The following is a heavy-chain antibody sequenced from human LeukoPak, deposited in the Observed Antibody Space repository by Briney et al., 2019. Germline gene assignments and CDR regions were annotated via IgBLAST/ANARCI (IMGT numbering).Heavy chain of an antibody. D-gene: IGHD1/OR15-1a*01. CDR1: GFTVSSNY. CDR3: ASERTPSRYYYYYGMDV. Sequence: GGSLRLSCAASGFTVSSNYMSWVRQAPGKGLEWVSLIYTGGSTYYADSVKGRFTLSRDSSKNTLYLQMNSLRAEDTAVYYCASERTPSRYYYYYGMDVWGQGTTVTVSS. V-gene: IGHV3-66*01. CDR2: IYTGGST. J-gene: IGHJ6*02.